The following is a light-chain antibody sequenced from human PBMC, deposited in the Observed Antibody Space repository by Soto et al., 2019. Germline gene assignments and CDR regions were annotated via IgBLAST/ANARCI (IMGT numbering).Light chain of an antibody. J-gene: IGKJ4*01. CDR1: QSISSY. CDR2: AAS. Sequence: QRTPAPSSLSASARDSVTITCRASQSISSYLNWYQQKTGKAPKLLIYAASNLQSGVPSRFRGSRCGTEFTLTVSSLQPEDFATYYCQQSYNVPLPFGGGTKVAIK. CDR3: QQSYNVPLP. V-gene: IGKV1-39*01.